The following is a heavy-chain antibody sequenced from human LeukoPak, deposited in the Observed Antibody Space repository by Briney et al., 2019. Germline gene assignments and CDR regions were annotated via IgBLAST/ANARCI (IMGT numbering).Heavy chain of an antibody. CDR1: GFTFSSYG. CDR3: AKGSTDYYDSSGYDY. D-gene: IGHD3-22*01. V-gene: IGHV3-30*18. Sequence: GGPLRLSCAASGFTFSSYGMHWVRQAPGKGLEWVAVISYDGSNKYYADSVKGRFTISRDNSKNTLYLQMNSLRAEDTAVYYCAKGSTDYYDSSGYDYWGQGTLVTVSS. J-gene: IGHJ4*02. CDR2: ISYDGSNK.